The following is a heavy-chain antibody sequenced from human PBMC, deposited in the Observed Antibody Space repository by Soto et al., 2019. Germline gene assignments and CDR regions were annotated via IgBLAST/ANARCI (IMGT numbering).Heavy chain of an antibody. CDR2: IIPIFGTT. V-gene: IGHV1-69*01. CDR1: GGTFSNDA. D-gene: IGHD3-10*01. Sequence: QEQLVQAGAEVKKPGSSVRISCRASGGTFSNDAVSWVRQAPGQGLQWMGGIIPIFGTTHYAQKFQGRGTSTADEATATAYRELRSVTSEDTAVYYWATGLRTGNYGMDVWGQGTAVTVSS. CDR3: ATGLRTGNYGMDV. J-gene: IGHJ6*02.